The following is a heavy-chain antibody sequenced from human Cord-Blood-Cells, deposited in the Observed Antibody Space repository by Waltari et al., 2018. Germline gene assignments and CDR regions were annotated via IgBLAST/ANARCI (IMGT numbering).Heavy chain of an antibody. J-gene: IGHJ4*02. D-gene: IGHD2-15*01. Sequence: QVQLVQSGAEVKKPGASVKVSCKASGYTFTGYYMNWVRQAPGQGLEWMGWINPNSGGTNYAQKFQGWVTMTRDTSISTAYMELSRLRSDDTAVYYCARASGGKGGNGYFDYWGQGTLVTVSS. V-gene: IGHV1-2*04. CDR2: INPNSGGT. CDR3: ARASGGKGGNGYFDY. CDR1: GYTFTGYY.